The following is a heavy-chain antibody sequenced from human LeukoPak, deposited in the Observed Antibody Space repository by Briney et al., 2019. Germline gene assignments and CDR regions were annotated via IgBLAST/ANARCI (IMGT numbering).Heavy chain of an antibody. V-gene: IGHV3-30*04. D-gene: IGHD1-26*01. J-gene: IGHJ4*02. CDR1: GFTFSSYD. CDR3: ARELIVGGTEGDAFDY. Sequence: GGSLTLSCTASGFTFSSYDMHWIRQAPGKGLEWVAFISSDGSNKHHGDSVKCRFTLHRDNSESTLYLQMNRMRAEDTAVYYCARELIVGGTEGDAFDYWGQGTLVTVSS. CDR2: ISSDGSNK.